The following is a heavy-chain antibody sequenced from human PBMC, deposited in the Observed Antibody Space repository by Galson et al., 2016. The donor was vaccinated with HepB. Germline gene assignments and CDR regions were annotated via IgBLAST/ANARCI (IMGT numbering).Heavy chain of an antibody. CDR1: GYTFTTNG. CDR2: ISAHNGDT. V-gene: IGHV1-18*04. J-gene: IGHJ4*02. CDR3: ARDGDGSLDY. D-gene: IGHD5-24*01. Sequence: SVKVSCKASGYTFTTNGISWVRQAPGQGLEWMGWISAHNGDTNSPQKLQGRVTLTTDTSTRTAYMELRSLTSDDTAVYYCARDGDGSLDYWGQGTLVTVSS.